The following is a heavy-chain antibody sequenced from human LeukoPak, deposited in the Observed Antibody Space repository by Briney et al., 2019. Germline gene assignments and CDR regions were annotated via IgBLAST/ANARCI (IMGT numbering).Heavy chain of an antibody. CDR2: IYYSGST. CDR1: GGSVIGYY. Sequence: SETLSLTCTVSGGSVIGYYWTWIRQPPGKGLEWIGYIYYSGSTNYNPSLKSRVTISVDTSKNQFSLKLSSVTAADTAVYYCASIAVAGWYFDYWGQGTLVTVSS. D-gene: IGHD6-19*01. V-gene: IGHV4-59*02. CDR3: ASIAVAGWYFDY. J-gene: IGHJ4*02.